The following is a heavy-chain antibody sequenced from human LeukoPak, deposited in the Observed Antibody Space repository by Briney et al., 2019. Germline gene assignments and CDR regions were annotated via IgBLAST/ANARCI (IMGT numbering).Heavy chain of an antibody. CDR2: IRSKAYGGTT. CDR1: GFTFSSYW. V-gene: IGHV3-49*03. CDR3: FGVTTKGY. Sequence: GGSLRLSCAASGFTFSSYWMSWFRQAPGKGLEWVGFIRSKAYGGTTEYAASVKGRFTISRDDSKSIAYLQMNSLKTEDTAVYYCFGVTTKGYWGQGTLVTVSS. D-gene: IGHD4-11*01. J-gene: IGHJ4*02.